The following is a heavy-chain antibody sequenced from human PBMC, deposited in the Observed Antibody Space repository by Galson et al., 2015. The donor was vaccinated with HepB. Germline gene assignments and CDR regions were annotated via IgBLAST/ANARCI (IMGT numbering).Heavy chain of an antibody. CDR3: ARDQILTGYYSGREDDAFDI. J-gene: IGHJ3*02. CDR2: ISSSSSYI. V-gene: IGHV3-21*01. D-gene: IGHD3-9*01. Sequence: SLRLSCAASGFTFSSYSMNWVRQAPGKGLEWVSPISSSSSYIYYADSVKGRFTISRDNAKNSLYLQMNSLRAEDTAVYYCARDQILTGYYSGREDDAFDIWGQGTMVTVSS. CDR1: GFTFSSYS.